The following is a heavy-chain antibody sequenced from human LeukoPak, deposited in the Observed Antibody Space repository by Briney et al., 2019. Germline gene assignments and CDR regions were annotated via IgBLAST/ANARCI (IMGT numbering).Heavy chain of an antibody. Sequence: GGSLRLSCAASGFTFSSYAMSWVRQAPGKGLEWVSAISGSGGSTYYADSVKGRFTISRDNSKDTLYLQMNSLRAEDTAVYYCAKDGYDYVWGSYRYHGYWGQGTLVTVSS. D-gene: IGHD3-16*02. CDR2: ISGSGGST. CDR1: GFTFSSYA. V-gene: IGHV3-23*01. CDR3: AKDGYDYVWGSYRYHGY. J-gene: IGHJ4*02.